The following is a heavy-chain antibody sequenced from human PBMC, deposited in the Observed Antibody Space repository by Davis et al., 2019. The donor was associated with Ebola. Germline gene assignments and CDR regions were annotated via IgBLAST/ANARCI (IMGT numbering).Heavy chain of an antibody. V-gene: IGHV1-46*01. CDR1: GYSFSNYL. D-gene: IGHD1-26*01. CDR3: ARDHLEGSLDY. Sequence: ASVKVSCKASGYSFSNYLMHWVRQAPGQGLEWMGVINPGAGSTTYAQKFRGRVSMTRDVSTNLIFMELNSLRAEDTAVYYCARDHLEGSLDYWGQGTLVTVSS. CDR2: INPGAGST. J-gene: IGHJ4*02.